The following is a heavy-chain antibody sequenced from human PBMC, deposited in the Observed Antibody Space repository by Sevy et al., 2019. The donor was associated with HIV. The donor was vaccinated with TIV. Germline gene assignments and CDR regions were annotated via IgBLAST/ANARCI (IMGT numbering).Heavy chain of an antibody. V-gene: IGHV3-23*01. Sequence: GGSLRLSCAASGFTFIKYSVSWVRQPPGKGLEWVSTLSFGCGEINYADSVKGRFTISRDNSKSSVYLQMNNLRPEDTAVYYCAREGCTKPHDYWGQGPLVTVSS. CDR2: LSFGCGEI. J-gene: IGHJ4*02. D-gene: IGHD2-8*01. CDR1: GFTFIKYS. CDR3: AREGCTKPHDY.